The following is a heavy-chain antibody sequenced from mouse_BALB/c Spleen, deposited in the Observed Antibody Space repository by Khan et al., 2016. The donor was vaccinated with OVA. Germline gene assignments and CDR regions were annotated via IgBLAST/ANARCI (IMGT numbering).Heavy chain of an antibody. CDR3: ARGGYGTSFAF. V-gene: IGHV1-61*01. J-gene: IGHJ3*01. CDR1: GYTFTSFW. CDR2: IDPSDIKT. D-gene: IGHD2-1*01. Sequence: QVQLQQSGAELVRPGASVKLSCKASGYTFTSFWMNWVKLRPGQSLEWIGMIDPSDIKTHYNQMLKDKATLTVDKSSNTAYMQLSSLTSEYSAGYFCARGGYGTSFAFWGQGTLVTVSP.